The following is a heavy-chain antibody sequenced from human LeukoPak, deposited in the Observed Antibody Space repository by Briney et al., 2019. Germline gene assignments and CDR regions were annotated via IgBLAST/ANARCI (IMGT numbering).Heavy chain of an antibody. D-gene: IGHD3-9*01. CDR3: AREGDYDILTGYYFIDS. J-gene: IGHJ4*02. CDR1: GGSISSGNW. Sequence: SGTLSLTCAVSGGSISSGNWWSWVRQPPGKGLEWIGEIYHSGNTNYNPSLKRRVTISVDWSKNHFSLKLSSVTAADTAVYYCAREGDYDILTGYYFIDSWGQGTLVTVSS. V-gene: IGHV4-4*02. CDR2: IYHSGNT.